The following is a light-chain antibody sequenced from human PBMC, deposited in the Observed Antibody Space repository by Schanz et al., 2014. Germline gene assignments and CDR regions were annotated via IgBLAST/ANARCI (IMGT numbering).Light chain of an antibody. CDR1: SSNIGAGYD. Sequence: QSVLTQPPSVSGAPGQRVTISCSGSSSNIGAGYDVHWYQQLPGTAPKLLIYDNNSRPSGVPDRFSASKSATSASLAISGLQADDEADYYCQSYDSSLSGPNWVFGGGTKLTVL. V-gene: IGLV1-40*01. CDR3: QSYDSSLSGPNWV. CDR2: DNN. J-gene: IGLJ3*02.